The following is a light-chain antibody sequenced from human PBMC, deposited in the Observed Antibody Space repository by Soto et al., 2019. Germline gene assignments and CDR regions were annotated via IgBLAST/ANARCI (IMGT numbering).Light chain of an antibody. V-gene: IGKV3-15*01. CDR1: QSVSSN. CDR2: GAS. J-gene: IGKJ3*01. CDR3: QQYNNWPPFT. Sequence: VSPGERATLSCRASQSVSSNLAWYQQKPGQAPRLLIYGASTRATGIPARFSGSGSGTEFTLTISSLQSEDFAVYYCQQYNNWPPFTFGPGTKVDIK.